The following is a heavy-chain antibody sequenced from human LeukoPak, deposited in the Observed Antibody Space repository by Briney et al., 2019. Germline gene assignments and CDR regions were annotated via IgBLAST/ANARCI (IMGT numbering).Heavy chain of an antibody. Sequence: SETLSLTCTVSGGSISNYYWSWIRQPPGKGLEWIGYIYYSGGTNYNPSLKSRLTMSVDTSNNQFSLKLSSVTAADTAVYYCARVRNYGDYAANPSYAFDIWGQGTMVTVSS. V-gene: IGHV4-59*08. D-gene: IGHD4-17*01. CDR2: IYYSGGT. J-gene: IGHJ3*02. CDR3: ARVRNYGDYAANPSYAFDI. CDR1: GGSISNYY.